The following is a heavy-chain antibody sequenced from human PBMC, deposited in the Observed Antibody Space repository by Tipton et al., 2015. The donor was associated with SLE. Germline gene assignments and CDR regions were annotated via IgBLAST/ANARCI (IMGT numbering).Heavy chain of an antibody. V-gene: IGHV3-33*03. Sequence: RSLRLSCAASGFTFNNYGMYWVRQAPGKGLEWVSFIRYDGNDKYYADSVKGRFTISRDNAKNTLYLQMNSLRAEDTAVYYCAKMEFYYHHLDAFDIWGQGTMVTVSS. CDR2: IRYDGNDK. CDR1: GFTFNNYG. D-gene: IGHD3-22*01. J-gene: IGHJ3*02. CDR3: AKMEFYYHHLDAFDI.